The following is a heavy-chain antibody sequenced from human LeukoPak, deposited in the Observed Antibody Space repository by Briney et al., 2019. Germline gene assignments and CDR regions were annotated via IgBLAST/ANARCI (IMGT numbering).Heavy chain of an antibody. CDR2: MNPNSGNT. D-gene: IGHD6-13*01. V-gene: IGHV1-8*01. CDR1: GYTFASYD. Sequence: ASVKVSCKASGYTFASYDINWVRQATGQGLEWMGWMNPNSGNTGYAQKFQGRVTMTRNTSISTAYMELSSLRSEDTAVYYCARVRYSSSWYPYYYYYYGMDVWGQGTLVTVS. J-gene: IGHJ6*02. CDR3: ARVRYSSSWYPYYYYYYGMDV.